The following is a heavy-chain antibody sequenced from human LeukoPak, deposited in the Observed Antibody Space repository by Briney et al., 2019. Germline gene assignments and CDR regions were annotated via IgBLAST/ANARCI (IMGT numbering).Heavy chain of an antibody. Sequence: AASVTVSCKASGGTFSSYAISWVRQAPGQGLEWMGGIIPIFGTANYAQKFQGRVTITADESTSTAYMELSSLRSEDTAVYYCASTPIVGATREYYYGMDVWGQGTTVTVSS. V-gene: IGHV1-69*13. J-gene: IGHJ6*02. D-gene: IGHD1-26*01. CDR2: IIPIFGTA. CDR1: GGTFSSYA. CDR3: ASTPIVGATREYYYGMDV.